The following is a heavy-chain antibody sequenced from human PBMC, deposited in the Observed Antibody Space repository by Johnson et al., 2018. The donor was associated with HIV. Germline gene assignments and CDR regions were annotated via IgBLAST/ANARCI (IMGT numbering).Heavy chain of an antibody. Sequence: VQLVESGGGLVQPGRSLRLSCAASGFTFDDYAMHWVRQAPGKGLAWVSGISWNSGSIGYADSVKGRFTISRDNAKNSLYLQMNSLRAEDTAVYYCAKTQWELLGVGAFDIWGQGTMVTVSS. CDR2: ISWNSGSI. V-gene: IGHV3-9*01. D-gene: IGHD1-26*01. CDR1: GFTFDDYA. J-gene: IGHJ3*02. CDR3: AKTQWELLGVGAFDI.